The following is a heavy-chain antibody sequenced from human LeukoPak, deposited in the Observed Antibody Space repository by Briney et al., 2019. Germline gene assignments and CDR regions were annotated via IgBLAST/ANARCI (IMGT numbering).Heavy chain of an antibody. Sequence: ASVKVSCKAFGYTFTSYGISWVRQAPGQGLEWLGWISAYNGNTNYAQKLQGRVTMTTDTSTSTAYMELRSLRSDDTAVYYCARDLAKYYYDSSGYSDVWGQGTLVTVSS. D-gene: IGHD3-22*01. J-gene: IGHJ4*02. CDR2: ISAYNGNT. V-gene: IGHV1-18*01. CDR1: GYTFTSYG. CDR3: ARDLAKYYYDSSGYSDV.